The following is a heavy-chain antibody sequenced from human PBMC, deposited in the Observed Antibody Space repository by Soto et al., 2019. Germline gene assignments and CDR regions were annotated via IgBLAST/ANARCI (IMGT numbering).Heavy chain of an antibody. CDR3: ARDTEYPRYGMDV. CDR2: IYTSGST. D-gene: IGHD2-2*02. Sequence: QVQLQGSGPGLVKPSETLSLTCTVSGGSISSYYWTWIRQPAGKGLEWIGRIYTSGSTNYNPSLKSRVTMSVDTSKNQFSLQLSSVTAADTAVYYCARDTEYPRYGMDVWGQGTTVTVSS. CDR1: GGSISSYY. V-gene: IGHV4-4*07. J-gene: IGHJ6*02.